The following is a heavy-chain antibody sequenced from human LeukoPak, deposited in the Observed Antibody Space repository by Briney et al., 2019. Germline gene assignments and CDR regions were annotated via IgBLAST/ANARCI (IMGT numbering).Heavy chain of an antibody. J-gene: IGHJ6*03. CDR2: IIPIFGTA. V-gene: IGHV1-69*06. Sequence: GASVKVSCKASGGTFSSYAISWVRQAPGQGLEWMGGIIPIFGTANYAQKFQGRVTITADKSTSAAYMELSSLRSEDTAVYYCARVSRDSSSWAPARQGYYYMDVWGKGTTVTVSS. CDR3: ARVSRDSSSWAPARQGYYYMDV. D-gene: IGHD6-13*01. CDR1: GGTFSSYA.